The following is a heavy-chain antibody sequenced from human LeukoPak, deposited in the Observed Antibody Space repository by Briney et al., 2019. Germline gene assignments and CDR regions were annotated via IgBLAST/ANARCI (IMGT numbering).Heavy chain of an antibody. CDR1: GFTFSSYW. J-gene: IGHJ3*02. CDR3: ARDLIKGVDSSGYYYGSLDAFDI. V-gene: IGHV3-74*01. D-gene: IGHD3-22*01. CDR2: INSDGSST. Sequence: GGSLRLSCAASGFTFSSYWMHWVRQAPGKGLVWVSRINSDGSSTSYADSVKGRFTISRDNAKNTLYLQMNSLRAEDTAVYYCARDLIKGVDSSGYYYGSLDAFDIWGQGTMVTVSS.